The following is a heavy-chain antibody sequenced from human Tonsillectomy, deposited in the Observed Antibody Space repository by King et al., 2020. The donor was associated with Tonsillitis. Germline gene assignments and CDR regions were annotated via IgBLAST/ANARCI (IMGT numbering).Heavy chain of an antibody. V-gene: IGHV1-46*01. J-gene: IGHJ4*02. CDR3: ASEIIAAAGISAYDY. CDR2: INPSGGST. D-gene: IGHD6-13*01. CDR1: AYTFTNYY. Sequence: VQLVESGAEVKKPGASVKVSCKASAYTFTNYYIHWVRQAPGQGLEWMGIINPSGGSTSYAQKLQGRVTMTRDTSTSTVYMELSSLRSEDTAVYYCASEIIAAAGISAYDYWGQGTLVTVSS.